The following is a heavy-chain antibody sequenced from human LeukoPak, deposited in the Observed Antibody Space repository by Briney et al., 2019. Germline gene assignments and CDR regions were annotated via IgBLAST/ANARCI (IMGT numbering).Heavy chain of an antibody. V-gene: IGHV1-18*04. CDR1: GYRFSNFG. J-gene: IGHJ3*01. Sequence: ASVKVSCKASGYRFSNFGITWVRQAPGQGLEWLGWISGYKSVTKYAQNFQGRVTMTTDTSTSTAYMELGSLRSDDTAVYYCARGEAVSFWLGRIESFHVWGPGTMVIVSS. D-gene: IGHD3-3*01. CDR2: ISGYKSVT. CDR3: ARGEAVSFWLGRIESFHV.